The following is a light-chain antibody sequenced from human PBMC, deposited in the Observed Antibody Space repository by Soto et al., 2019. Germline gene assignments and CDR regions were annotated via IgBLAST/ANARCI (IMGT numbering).Light chain of an antibody. CDR1: QSVSSC. CDR2: DAS. J-gene: IGKJ5*01. Sequence: EIGLTQSPVTLSLSPGERATLSCRASQSVSSCLAWYQQKPGQAPRLLIYDASNRATGIPARLRGSGSGTDFTLTSDTLEPEDVAVYYCQQRSKWPAITFGQGTRVEIK. CDR3: QQRSKWPAIT. V-gene: IGKV3-11*01.